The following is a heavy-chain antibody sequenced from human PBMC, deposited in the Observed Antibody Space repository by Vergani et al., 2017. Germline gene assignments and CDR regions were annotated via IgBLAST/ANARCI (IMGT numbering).Heavy chain of an antibody. CDR1: GFTFSNAW. V-gene: IGHV3-15*01. J-gene: IGHJ3*02. CDR2: IKSKTDGGTT. CDR3: TTGRFRIGADDAFDI. Sequence: VQLVESGGGVVQPGRSLRLSCAASGFTFSNAWMSWVRQAPGKGLEWVGRIKSKTDGGTTDYAAPVKGRFTISRDDSKNTLYLQMNSLKTEDTAVYYCTTGRFRIGADDAFDIWGQGTMVTVSS. D-gene: IGHD2/OR15-2a*01.